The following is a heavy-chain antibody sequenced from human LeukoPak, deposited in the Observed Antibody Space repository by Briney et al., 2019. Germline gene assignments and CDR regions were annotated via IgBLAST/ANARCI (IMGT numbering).Heavy chain of an antibody. CDR3: AKGGSSWSEIDY. CDR1: GFTFGDYA. D-gene: IGHD6-13*01. J-gene: IGHJ4*02. V-gene: IGHV3-23*01. Sequence: GGSLRLSCSTSGFTFGDYAMSWVRQAPGKGLEWVSGISGSGGFTYYADSVKGRFTISRDNSKNTLYLQMNSLRGDDTAVYYCAKGGSSWSEIDYWGQGSLVTVSS. CDR2: ISGSGGFT.